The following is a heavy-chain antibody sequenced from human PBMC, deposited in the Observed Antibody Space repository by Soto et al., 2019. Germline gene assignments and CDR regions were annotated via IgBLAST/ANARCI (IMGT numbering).Heavy chain of an antibody. D-gene: IGHD3-10*01. V-gene: IGHV1-46*01. CDR3: ATTLYYGSGSYPHLDV. CDR1: GYTFTSYY. Sequence: ASVKVSCKASGYTFTSYYMRWVRQAPGQGLEWMGIINPSGGSTSYAQKFQGRVTMTRDTYTRTDYMELSSLRSEDSAVYYCATTLYYGSGSYPHLDVWGQGTTVTVSS. CDR2: INPSGGST. J-gene: IGHJ6*02.